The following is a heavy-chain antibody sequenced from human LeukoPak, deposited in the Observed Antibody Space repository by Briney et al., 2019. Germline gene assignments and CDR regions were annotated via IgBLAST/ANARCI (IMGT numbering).Heavy chain of an antibody. CDR2: INRDGTET. Sequence: GGSLRLSCVTSGFNFSDSRMTWVRQAPGKGLEWVANINRDGTETHFLDSVEGRFTISRDNAKKSLYLQMSSLRPQDTAVYFCVRGDWYFESWGQGTLVTVSS. D-gene: IGHD2-21*01. J-gene: IGHJ4*02. CDR3: VRGDWYFES. CDR1: GFNFSDSR. V-gene: IGHV3-7*04.